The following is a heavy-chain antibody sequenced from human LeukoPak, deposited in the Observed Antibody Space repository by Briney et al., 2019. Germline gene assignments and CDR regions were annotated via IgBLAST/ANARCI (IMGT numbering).Heavy chain of an antibody. V-gene: IGHV1-2*02. J-gene: IGHJ4*02. Sequence: ASVKVSCKAFGYTFTGYYMHWVRQAPGQGLEWMGWINPNSGGTNYAQKFQGRVTMTRDTSISTAYMELSRLRSDDTAVYYCARGLHPYGSGRTLDYWGQGTLVTVSS. CDR2: INPNSGGT. CDR3: ARGLHPYGSGRTLDY. CDR1: GYTFTGYY. D-gene: IGHD3-10*01.